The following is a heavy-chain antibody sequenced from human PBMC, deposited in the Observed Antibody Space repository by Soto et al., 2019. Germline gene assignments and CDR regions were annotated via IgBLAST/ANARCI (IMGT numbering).Heavy chain of an antibody. Sequence: EVQLLESGGGLVQPGGSLRLSCAASGFTFSSYAMSWVRQAPGKGLEWVSAISGSGGSTYYADSVKGRFTISRDNSKNTLYVQMTSLRAADTAVYYCALRGDIVVVVAAKRVDYWGQGTLVTVSS. J-gene: IGHJ4*02. CDR1: GFTFSSYA. D-gene: IGHD2-15*01. CDR3: ALRGDIVVVVAAKRVDY. CDR2: ISGSGGST. V-gene: IGHV3-23*01.